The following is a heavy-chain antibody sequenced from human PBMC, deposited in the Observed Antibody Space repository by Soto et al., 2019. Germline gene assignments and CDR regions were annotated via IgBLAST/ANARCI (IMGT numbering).Heavy chain of an antibody. V-gene: IGHV4-39*01. D-gene: IGHD3-9*01. J-gene: IGHJ4*02. CDR2: IYYTGST. CDR3: ARVVRDFNPVQDY. Sequence: PSETLSLTCTVSGGSITSNRYFWGWIRQPPGKRLEWIGNIYYTGSTYYYPSLKSRVTISVDTSKNQLSLKLTSVTAADTAVYYCARVVRDFNPVQDYWGQGTLVTVSS. CDR1: GGSITSNRYF.